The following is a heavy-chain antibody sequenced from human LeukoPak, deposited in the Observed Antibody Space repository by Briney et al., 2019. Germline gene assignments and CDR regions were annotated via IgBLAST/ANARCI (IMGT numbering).Heavy chain of an antibody. V-gene: IGHV4-34*01. CDR1: AGSFSGYY. CDR2: INHSGST. CDR3: ARDRFLRWRQPYYLGC. Sequence: PSETLSLTCAVYAGSFSGYYWSWVRQPPGKGLEWIGEINHSGSTNCNPSLKSRVTISVDTSKNQFSLKVTSVTAADTAVYYCARDRFLRWRQPYYLGCSGQGTLVTVSS. J-gene: IGHJ4*02. D-gene: IGHD5-24*01.